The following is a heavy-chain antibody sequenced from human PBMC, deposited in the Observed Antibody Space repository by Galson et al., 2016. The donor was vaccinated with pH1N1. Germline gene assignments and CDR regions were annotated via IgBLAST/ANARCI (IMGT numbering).Heavy chain of an antibody. V-gene: IGHV3-21*01. CDR3: AREPYVPPYFDK. CDR1: GFMFSGYT. CDR2: ISSSSRNV. D-gene: IGHD3-10*02. J-gene: IGHJ4*02. Sequence: SLRLSCAASGFMFSGYTMNWVRQAPGKGPEWVSSISSSSRNVYHADSMKGRFTISRDNAKNSLYLQINNLRAEGTAVYYCAREPYVPPYFDKWGRGTLVTVSS.